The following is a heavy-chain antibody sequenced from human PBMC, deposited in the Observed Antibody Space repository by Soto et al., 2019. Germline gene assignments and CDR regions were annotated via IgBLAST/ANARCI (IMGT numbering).Heavy chain of an antibody. V-gene: IGHV1-18*04. Sequence: QVQLVQSEAEVKKPGASVKVSCEASGYTFINHGISWVRQAPGQGLEWMGCVSGSNGNTKYAQKFQGRVTMTTETSTSTAHMELRNLRSDDTAVYFCARDFYTLSYYFDPWGQGTLVTVSS. D-gene: IGHD4-4*01. CDR1: GYTFINHG. J-gene: IGHJ4*02. CDR2: VSGSNGNT. CDR3: ARDFYTLSYYFDP.